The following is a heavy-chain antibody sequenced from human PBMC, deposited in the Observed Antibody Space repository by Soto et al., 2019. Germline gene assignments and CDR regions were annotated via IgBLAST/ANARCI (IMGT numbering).Heavy chain of an antibody. J-gene: IGHJ6*02. CDR1: GFTFSTFD. Sequence: EVQLLESGGGLVQPGGSLRLSCAASGFTFSTFDMSWVRQAPGKGLEWVSAISGSGGSTYYADSVKGRFTISRDNSKNTLYLQMSSLRAEDTAVYYCAKDPPVLDPYYHGMDVWGQGTTVTVSS. CDR2: ISGSGGST. CDR3: AKDPPVLDPYYHGMDV. V-gene: IGHV3-23*01.